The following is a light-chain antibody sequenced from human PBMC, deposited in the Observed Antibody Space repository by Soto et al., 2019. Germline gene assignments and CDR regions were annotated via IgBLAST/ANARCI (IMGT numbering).Light chain of an antibody. CDR2: EGT. CDR1: TSDVGNYNL. J-gene: IGLJ2*01. Sequence: QSVLTQPASVSGSPGQSITISCTGTTSDVGNYNLVSWYQHHPGKAPKVMIYEGTQRPPGVSNRFSGSKSGNTASLTISGLQAEDGADYYCCSYAETSTSVAFGGGTKVTAL. CDR3: CSYAETSTSVA. V-gene: IGLV2-23*01.